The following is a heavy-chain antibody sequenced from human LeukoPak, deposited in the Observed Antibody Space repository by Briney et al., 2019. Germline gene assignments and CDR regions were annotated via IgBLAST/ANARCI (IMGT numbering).Heavy chain of an antibody. CDR2: MSSDGNAM. CDR1: GFTFTAYL. D-gene: IGHD3-22*01. CDR3: VRESEYYFDHSASFDY. J-gene: IGHJ4*02. Sequence: GGPLRLSCAASGFTFTAYLIHWVRQAPGKGLEWVAVMSSDGNAMFYADSVKGRFTISRDNSKNTLYLQMNSLRAEDTAVYYCVRESEYYFDHSASFDYWGQGTLVTVSS. V-gene: IGHV3-30-3*01.